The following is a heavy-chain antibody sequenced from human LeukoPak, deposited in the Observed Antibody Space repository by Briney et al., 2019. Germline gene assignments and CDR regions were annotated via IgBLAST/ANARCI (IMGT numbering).Heavy chain of an antibody. D-gene: IGHD6-19*01. Sequence: ASVKVSCKASGYTFTSYGISWVRQAPGQGLEWMGWISAYNGNTNYAQKLQGRVTMTTDTSTSTAYMELRSLRSDDSAVYYCARAPYSSGWYPLVYWGQGTLVTVSS. CDR3: ARAPYSSGWYPLVY. CDR2: ISAYNGNT. CDR1: GYTFTSYG. V-gene: IGHV1-18*01. J-gene: IGHJ4*02.